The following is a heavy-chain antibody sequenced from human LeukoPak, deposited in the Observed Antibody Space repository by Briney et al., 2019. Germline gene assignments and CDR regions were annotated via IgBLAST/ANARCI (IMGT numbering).Heavy chain of an antibody. CDR3: ARVSGNDALDI. J-gene: IGHJ3*02. CDR1: GFTFSSYS. V-gene: IGHV3-21*01. CDR2: ISSSSSYI. Sequence: GGSLRLSCAASGFTFSSYSMSWVRQAPGKGLEWVSSISSSSSYIYYADSVKGRFTISRDNAKNSLYLQMNSLRAEDTAVYYCARVSGNDALDIWGQGTMVTVSS. D-gene: IGHD3-10*01.